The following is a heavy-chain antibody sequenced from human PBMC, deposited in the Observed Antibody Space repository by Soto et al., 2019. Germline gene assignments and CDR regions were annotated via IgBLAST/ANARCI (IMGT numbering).Heavy chain of an antibody. Sequence: QVQLQESGPGLVKPSQTLSLTCTVSGSSISSGSYYWSWIRQHPGKGLEWIGYIYHSGSTYYNPSLKSRATISLDTSKNQFSLKLSSVTPADTAVYYCARDYMAVVDWGQGTLVTVSS. V-gene: IGHV4-31*03. J-gene: IGHJ4*02. CDR3: ARDYMAVVD. CDR1: GSSISSGSYY. CDR2: IYHSGST. D-gene: IGHD2-15*01.